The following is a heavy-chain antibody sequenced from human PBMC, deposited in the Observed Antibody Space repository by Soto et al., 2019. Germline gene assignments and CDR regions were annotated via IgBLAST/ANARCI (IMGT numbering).Heavy chain of an antibody. CDR1: GFTFSTYA. D-gene: IGHD3-22*01. V-gene: IGHV3-30*03. CDR3: AIVGCENGGYYYFFNH. CDR2: TSYDGSKK. Sequence: PGGSQRLSCAATGFTFSTYAMHWVRQAPGKGLEWVALTSYDGSKKYHADSVRGRFTISRDNSKNTLYLQMNNLRPEDMAVYYCAIVGCENGGYYYFFNHWGQGTLVTVSS. J-gene: IGHJ4*02.